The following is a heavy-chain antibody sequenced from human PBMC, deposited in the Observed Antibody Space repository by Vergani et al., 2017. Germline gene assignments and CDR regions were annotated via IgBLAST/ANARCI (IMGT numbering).Heavy chain of an antibody. D-gene: IGHD3-10*01. Sequence: QVQLVQSGAEVKKPGASVKVSCKASGYTFTSYGISWVRQAPGQGREWMGWISAYNGNTNYAQKLQGRVTMTTDTSTSTAYMELRSLRSDDTAVYYCARDVGFELWFGELSRFYYWGQGTLVTVSS. CDR3: ARDVGFELWFGELSRFYY. CDR2: ISAYNGNT. J-gene: IGHJ4*02. V-gene: IGHV1-18*01. CDR1: GYTFTSYG.